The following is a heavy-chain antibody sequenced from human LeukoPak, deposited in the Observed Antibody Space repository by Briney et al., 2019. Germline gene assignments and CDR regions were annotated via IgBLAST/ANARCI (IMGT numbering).Heavy chain of an antibody. V-gene: IGHV3-9*01. CDR3: AKDAYYDFWSGYCNY. CDR1: GFTFDDYA. D-gene: IGHD3-3*01. Sequence: GGSLRLSCAASGFTFDDYAMHWVRQAPGKGLEWVSGISWNSGSIGYADSVKGRFTISRDNAKNSLYLQMNSLRAEDTAVYYCAKDAYYDFWSGYCNYWGQGTLVTVSS. J-gene: IGHJ4*02. CDR2: ISWNSGSI.